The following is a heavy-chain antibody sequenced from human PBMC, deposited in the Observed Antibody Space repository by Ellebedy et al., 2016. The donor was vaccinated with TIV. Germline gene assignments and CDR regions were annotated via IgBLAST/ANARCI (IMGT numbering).Heavy chain of an antibody. D-gene: IGHD6-19*01. CDR3: ARDLSSGWSPPPGY. CDR1: GFTFSSYS. V-gene: IGHV3-48*04. J-gene: IGHJ4*02. Sequence: GESLKISXAASGFTFSSYSINWVRQAPGKGLEWVSYISSSSSTIYYVDSVKGRFTISRDNAKNSLYLQMNSLRAEDTAVYYCARDLSSGWSPPPGYWGQGTLVTVSS. CDR2: ISSSSSTI.